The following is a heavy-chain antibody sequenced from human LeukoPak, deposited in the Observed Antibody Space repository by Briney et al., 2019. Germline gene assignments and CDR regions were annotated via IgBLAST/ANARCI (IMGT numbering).Heavy chain of an antibody. V-gene: IGHV1-2*02. Sequence: ASVKVSCKASGYTFTDNYIHWVRQAPGQGLEWMGWISPNSGGTNYAQKFQGRVTFTRDTSINTAYMELSRLRSDDTAVYYCARDYGTTYYYDILTGYQCDYWGQGTLVTVSS. J-gene: IGHJ4*02. CDR2: ISPNSGGT. CDR1: GYTFTDNY. D-gene: IGHD3-9*01. CDR3: ARDYGTTYYYDILTGYQCDY.